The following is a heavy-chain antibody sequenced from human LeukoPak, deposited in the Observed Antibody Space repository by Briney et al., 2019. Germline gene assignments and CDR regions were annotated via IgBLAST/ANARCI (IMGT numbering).Heavy chain of an antibody. Sequence: ASVKVSCKASGGTFSSYAISWVRQAPGQGLEWMGWMNPNSGNTGYAQKFQGRVTMTRDTSTSTVYMELSSLRSEDTAVYYCARANWFDPWGQGTLVTVSS. CDR2: MNPNSGNT. J-gene: IGHJ5*02. CDR1: GGTFSSYA. CDR3: ARANWFDP. V-gene: IGHV1-8*02.